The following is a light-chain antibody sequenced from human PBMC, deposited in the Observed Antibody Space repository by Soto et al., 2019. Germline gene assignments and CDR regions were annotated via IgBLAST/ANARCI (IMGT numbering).Light chain of an antibody. J-gene: IGKJ4*01. Sequence: EIVLTQSPGTLSLSPGERATLSCRASKSVSSSYLAWYQQKPGQAPRLLIYGASSRATGIPDRFSGSVSGTDFTLTISRLEPEDFAVYYCHQYDSSPLTFGGGTKVEIK. V-gene: IGKV3-20*01. CDR2: GAS. CDR1: KSVSSSY. CDR3: HQYDSSPLT.